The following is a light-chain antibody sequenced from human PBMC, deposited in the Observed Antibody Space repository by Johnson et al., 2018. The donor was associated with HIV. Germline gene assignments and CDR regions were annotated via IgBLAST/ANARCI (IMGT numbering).Light chain of an antibody. CDR1: SSNIGNNY. Sequence: QSVLTQPPSVSAAPGQKVTISCSGSSSNIGNNYVSWYQQLPGTAPKLLIYENNKRPSGIPYRFSGSKSGSSATLCITGLQTGDEADYYCGTWDSSLSAGNVVGTGIKVTVL. J-gene: IGLJ1*01. V-gene: IGLV1-51*02. CDR3: GTWDSSLSAGNV. CDR2: ENN.